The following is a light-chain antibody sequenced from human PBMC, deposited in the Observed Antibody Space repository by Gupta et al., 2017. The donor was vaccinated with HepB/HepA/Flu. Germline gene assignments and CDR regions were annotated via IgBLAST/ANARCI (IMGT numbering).Light chain of an antibody. V-gene: IGKV1-12*01. Sequence: DIQMTQSPSSVSASVGDRVTITCRASQAISNWLAWYQQKPGKVPKLLIYAASSLQSGVSSRFSGSGSGTDFTLTISSLQLEDFATYYCQQANSFPRTFGGGTMVEIK. J-gene: IGKJ4*01. CDR3: QQANSFPRT. CDR1: QAISNW. CDR2: AAS.